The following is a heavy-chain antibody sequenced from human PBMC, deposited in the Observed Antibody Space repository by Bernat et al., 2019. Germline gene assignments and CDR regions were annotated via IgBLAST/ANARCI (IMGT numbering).Heavy chain of an antibody. CDR3: ARGTYCSSTSCYAASLLDY. CDR2: IWYDGSNK. Sequence: QVQLVESGGGVVQPGRSLRLSCAASGFTFSSYGMHWVRQAPGKGLEWVAVIWYDGSNKYYADSVKGRFTISRDNSKNTLYLQMNSLRAEDTAVYYCARGTYCSSTSCYAASLLDYRGQGTLVTVSS. V-gene: IGHV3-33*01. J-gene: IGHJ4*02. CDR1: GFTFSSYG. D-gene: IGHD2-2*01.